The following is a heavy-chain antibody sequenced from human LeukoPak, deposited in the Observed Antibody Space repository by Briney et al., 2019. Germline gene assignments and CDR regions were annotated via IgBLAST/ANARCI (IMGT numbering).Heavy chain of an antibody. Sequence: SVKVSCKASGGTFSSYAISWVRQAPGQGLEWMGGIIPIFGTANYAQEFQGRVTITTDESTSTAYMELSSLRSEDTAVYYCARGLLRFLEWMNYYYYYMDVWGKGTTVTVSS. CDR3: ARGLLRFLEWMNYYYYYMDV. D-gene: IGHD3-3*01. V-gene: IGHV1-69*05. J-gene: IGHJ6*03. CDR2: IIPIFGTA. CDR1: GGTFSSYA.